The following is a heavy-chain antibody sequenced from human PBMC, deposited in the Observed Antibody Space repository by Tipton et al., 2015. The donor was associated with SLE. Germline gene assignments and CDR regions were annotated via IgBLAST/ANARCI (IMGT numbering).Heavy chain of an antibody. V-gene: IGHV4-39*07. D-gene: IGHD4-23*01. CDR2: ISYGGST. CDR3: ARDLLGDGGNPDDT. Sequence: TLSLTCTVSGGSISSSTYYWGWIRQPPGKGLEWIGSISYGGSTYYKPSLKSRVTISVDTSKNQLSLKLSSVTAADTAVYYCARDLLGDGGNPDDTWGRGTPVAVSS. CDR1: GGSISSSTYY. J-gene: IGHJ5*02.